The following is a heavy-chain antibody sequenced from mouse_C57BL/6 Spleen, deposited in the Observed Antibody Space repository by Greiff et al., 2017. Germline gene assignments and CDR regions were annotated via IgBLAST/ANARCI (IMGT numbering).Heavy chain of an antibody. CDR1: GYTFTSYG. J-gene: IGHJ3*01. Sequence: VKLQESGAELARPGASVKLSCKASGYTFTSYGISWVKQRTGQGLEWIGEIYPRSGNTYYNEKFKGKATLTADKSSSTAYMELRSLTSEDSAVYFCAGYDYDKAWFAYWGQGTLVTVSA. D-gene: IGHD2-4*01. CDR3: AGYDYDKAWFAY. CDR2: IYPRSGNT. V-gene: IGHV1-81*01.